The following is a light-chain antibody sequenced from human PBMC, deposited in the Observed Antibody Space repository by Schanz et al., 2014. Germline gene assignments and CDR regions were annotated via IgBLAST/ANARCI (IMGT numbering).Light chain of an antibody. V-gene: IGLV2-8*01. CDR1: SSDVGGYNY. CDR2: EVS. J-gene: IGLJ3*02. CDR3: CSYAGSYTPV. Sequence: QSALTQPASVSGSPGQSITISCTGTSSDVGGYNYVSWYQQHPGKAPKLMIYEVSERPSGVPDRFSGSKSGNTASLTVSGLQAEDEADYYCCSYAGSYTPVFGGGTKLTVL.